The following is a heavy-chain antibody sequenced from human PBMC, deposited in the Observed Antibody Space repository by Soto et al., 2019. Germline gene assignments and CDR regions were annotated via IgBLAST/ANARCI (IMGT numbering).Heavy chain of an antibody. CDR3: AKEYGRLDY. CDR1: GFTFSDYY. V-gene: IGHV3-11*06. Sequence: GGSLTISCAASGFTFSDYYVSCIRQAPGKGLEWVSYISSSSGYTNYADSVKRRFTISRDDAKNSLYLQMNSLRAEDRAVYYCAKEYGRLDYWGQGTLVSVSA. CDR2: ISSSSGYT. D-gene: IGHD4-17*01. J-gene: IGHJ4*02.